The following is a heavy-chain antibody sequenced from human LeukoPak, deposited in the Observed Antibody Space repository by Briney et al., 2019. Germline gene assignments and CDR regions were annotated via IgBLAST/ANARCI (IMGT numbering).Heavy chain of an antibody. Sequence: TSETLSLTCTVSGGSISTYYWSRIRQPPGKGLEWIGYMYYSGSTNYNPSLKSRVTISIDTSKNQFSLKLTSVTAADTAVYYCAKVGENSGWTPYEGNYYYYMDVWGKGTTVTISS. CDR1: GGSISTYY. CDR3: AKVGENSGWTPYEGNYYYYMDV. V-gene: IGHV4-59*01. CDR2: MYYSGST. D-gene: IGHD6-19*01. J-gene: IGHJ6*03.